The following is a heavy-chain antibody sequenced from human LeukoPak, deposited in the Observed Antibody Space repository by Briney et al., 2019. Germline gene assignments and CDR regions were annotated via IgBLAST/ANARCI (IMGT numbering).Heavy chain of an antibody. CDR2: INPNSGGT. Sequence: ASVKVSCKASGYTFTGYYMHWVRQAPGQGLEWMGWINPNSGGTNYAQKFQGRVTMTRDTSISTAYMELSRLRSDDTAVYYCARDPRNEEWLVSGVDYWGQGTLVTVSS. V-gene: IGHV1-2*02. CDR3: ARDPRNEEWLVSGVDY. J-gene: IGHJ4*02. CDR1: GYTFTGYY. D-gene: IGHD3-3*01.